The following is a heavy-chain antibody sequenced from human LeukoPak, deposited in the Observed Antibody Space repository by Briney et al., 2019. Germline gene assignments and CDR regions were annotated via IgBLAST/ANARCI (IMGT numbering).Heavy chain of an antibody. J-gene: IGHJ3*02. CDR3: ATTFASLSAAAFDI. Sequence: ASVTVSCKVSGYTLTELSMHWVRQAPGKGLEWMGGFDPEDGETIYAQKFQGRVTMTEDTSTDTAYMELSSLRSEDTAVYYCATTFASLSAAAFDIWGQGTMVTVSS. CDR1: GYTLTELS. CDR2: FDPEDGET. V-gene: IGHV1-24*01.